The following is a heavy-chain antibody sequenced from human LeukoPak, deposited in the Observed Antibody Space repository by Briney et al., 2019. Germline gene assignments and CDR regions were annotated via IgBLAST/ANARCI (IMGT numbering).Heavy chain of an antibody. Sequence: SETLSLTCAVYGGSFSGYYWSWIRQPPGKGLEWIGEINHSGSTNYNPSLKSRVTISVDTSKNQFSLKLSSVTAADTAVYCCARTWSRSHNWFDPWGQGTLVTVSS. CDR3: ARTWSRSHNWFDP. D-gene: IGHD2-8*01. CDR1: GGSFSGYY. J-gene: IGHJ5*02. CDR2: INHSGST. V-gene: IGHV4-34*01.